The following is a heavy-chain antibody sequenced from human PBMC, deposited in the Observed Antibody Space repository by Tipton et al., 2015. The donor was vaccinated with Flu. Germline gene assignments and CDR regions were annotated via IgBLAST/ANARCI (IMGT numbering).Heavy chain of an antibody. CDR3: ARDSAAHYGMDV. V-gene: IGHV4-59*08. CDR2: IYYSGSN. CDR1: GGSISSYY. D-gene: IGHD6-13*01. Sequence: TLSLTCTVSGGSISSYYWSWIRQPPGKGLEWIGYIYYSGSNNYNPSLKSRVTISVDTSKNQFSLNLSSVTAADTAVYYCARDSAAHYGMDVWGQGTTVTVSS. J-gene: IGHJ6*02.